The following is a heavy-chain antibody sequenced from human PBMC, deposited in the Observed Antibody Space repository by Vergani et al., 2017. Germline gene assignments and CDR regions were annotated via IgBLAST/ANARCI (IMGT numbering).Heavy chain of an antibody. Sequence: EVQLLESGGGLVQPGGSLRLSCAASGFTFSSYAMSWVRQAPGKGLEWVSAISGSGGSTYYADSVKGRFTISRDNSKNTLYLQMNSLRAEDTAVYYCARVGRSPYCSSTSCSDPYYYYYYMDVWGKGTTVTGSS. D-gene: IGHD2-2*01. CDR1: GFTFSSYA. CDR2: ISGSGGST. CDR3: ARVGRSPYCSSTSCSDPYYYYYYMDV. J-gene: IGHJ6*03. V-gene: IGHV3-23*01.